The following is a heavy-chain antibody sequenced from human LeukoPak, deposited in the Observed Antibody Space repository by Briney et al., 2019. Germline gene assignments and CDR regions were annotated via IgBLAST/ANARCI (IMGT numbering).Heavy chain of an antibody. CDR1: GFTFSSYA. D-gene: IGHD1-26*01. J-gene: IGHJ6*03. CDR3: ARDSEGIVYYYYMDV. V-gene: IGHV3-23*01. Sequence: GGSLRLSCAASGFTFSSYAMSWVRQAPGKGLEWVSAISGSGGSTYYADSVKGRFTISRDNSKNSLYLQMNSLRVEDTAVYYCARDSEGIVYYYYMDVWGKGTTVTVSS. CDR2: ISGSGGST.